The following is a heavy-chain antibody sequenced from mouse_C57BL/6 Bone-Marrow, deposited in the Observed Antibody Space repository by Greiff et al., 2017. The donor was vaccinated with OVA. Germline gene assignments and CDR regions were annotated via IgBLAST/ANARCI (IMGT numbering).Heavy chain of an antibody. CDR3: ARDYYGSSYGYFDV. D-gene: IGHD1-1*01. CDR1: GYAFTNYL. V-gene: IGHV1-54*01. J-gene: IGHJ1*03. CDR2: INPGSGGT. Sequence: VQLQQSGAELVRPGTSVKVSCKASGYAFTNYLIEWVKQRPGQGLEWIGVINPGSGGTNYNEKFKGKATLTAAKSSSTAYMQLSSLTSEGSAVYVCARDYYGSSYGYFDVWGTGTTVTVSS.